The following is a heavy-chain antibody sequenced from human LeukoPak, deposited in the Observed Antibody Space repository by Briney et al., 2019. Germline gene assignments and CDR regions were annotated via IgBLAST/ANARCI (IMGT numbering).Heavy chain of an antibody. CDR2: INPNSGGT. Sequence: VASVKVSCKTSGYTFTGYYMHWVRRAPGQGLEWMGWINPNSGGTNYAQKFQGRVTMTRDTSISTAYMELSRLRSDDTAVYYCARANMVRGVGLFFDRNWFDPWGQGTLVTVSS. J-gene: IGHJ5*02. CDR3: ARANMVRGVGLFFDRNWFDP. CDR1: GYTFTGYY. V-gene: IGHV1-2*02. D-gene: IGHD3-10*01.